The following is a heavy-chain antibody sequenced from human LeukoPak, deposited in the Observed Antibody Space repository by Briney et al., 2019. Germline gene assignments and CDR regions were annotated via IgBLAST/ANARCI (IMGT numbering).Heavy chain of an antibody. V-gene: IGHV3-33*01. D-gene: IGHD4-17*01. CDR3: ARDAGGAWPFDY. CDR2: IWYDGGNK. CDR1: GFTFSSYG. Sequence: GRSLRLSCAASGFTFSSYGMHWVRQAPGKGLEWVAVIWYDGGNKYYADSVKGRFTISRDNSKNTLSLDMNSLRADDTATYYCARDAGGAWPFDYWGQGTRVIVSS. J-gene: IGHJ4*02.